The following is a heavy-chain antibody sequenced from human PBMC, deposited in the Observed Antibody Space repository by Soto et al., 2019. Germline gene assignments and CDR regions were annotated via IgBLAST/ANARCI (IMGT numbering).Heavy chain of an antibody. D-gene: IGHD4-17*01. CDR2: GSNSGTT. CDR1: GVSVSSGWFY. Sequence: QVQLQESGPGLVKPSETLSLTCSVSGVSVSSGWFYWAWIRQPPGRGLEWIGFGSNSGTTNYNPSLKRRVTISVDTSRSQISLKVNSLTAADTAVYYCARGATVTQYDYCGQGTQVTVSS. J-gene: IGHJ4*02. V-gene: IGHV4-61*01. CDR3: ARGATVTQYDY.